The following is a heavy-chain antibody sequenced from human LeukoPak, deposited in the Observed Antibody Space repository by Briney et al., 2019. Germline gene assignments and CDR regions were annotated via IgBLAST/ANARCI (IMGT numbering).Heavy chain of an antibody. V-gene: IGHV4-61*02. CDR1: GDSISSGDYY. Sequence: SETLSLTCTVSGDSISSGDYYWNWIRQPAGKRLEWIGRISTSGTPNYNPSLRGRLTISIDTSKNQFSLNLRSVTAAETGIYYCARGPYWGQGTLVTVSS. J-gene: IGHJ4*02. CDR3: ARGPY. CDR2: ISTSGTP.